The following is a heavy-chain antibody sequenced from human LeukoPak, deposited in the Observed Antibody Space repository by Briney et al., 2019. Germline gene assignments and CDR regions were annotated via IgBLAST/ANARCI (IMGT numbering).Heavy chain of an antibody. CDR2: TKQDGSEK. V-gene: IGHV3-7*01. D-gene: IGHD1-26*01. J-gene: IGHJ3*02. Sequence: GGSLRLSCAASGFTFSSYWMSWVRQAPGKGLEWVANTKQDGSEKYYVDSVKGRFTISRDNAKNSLYLQMNSLRAEDTAVYYCAHLPPPRPTSVGAPTPDAFDIWGQGTMVTVSS. CDR3: AHLPPPRPTSVGAPTPDAFDI. CDR1: GFTFSSYW.